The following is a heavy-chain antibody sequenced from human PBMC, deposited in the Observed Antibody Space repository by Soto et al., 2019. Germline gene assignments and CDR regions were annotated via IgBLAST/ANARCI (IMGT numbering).Heavy chain of an antibody. Sequence: PSETLSLTCTVSGGSISSGDYYWSWIRQPPGKGLEWIGYIYYSGSTNYNPSLKCRVTISVDTSNNPFSLKLSSVTAAHTAVYYCARRYGGTFDYWGQGTLVTVSS. D-gene: IGHD2-15*01. CDR2: IYYSGST. CDR3: ARRYGGTFDY. CDR1: GGSISSGDYY. J-gene: IGHJ4*02. V-gene: IGHV4-61*08.